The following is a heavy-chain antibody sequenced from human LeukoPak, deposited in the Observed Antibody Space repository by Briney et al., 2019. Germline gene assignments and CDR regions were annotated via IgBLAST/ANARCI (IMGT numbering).Heavy chain of an antibody. V-gene: IGHV3-74*01. D-gene: IGHD2/OR15-2a*01. J-gene: IGHJ4*02. CDR1: GNYW. CDR3: VSFYETY. Sequence: GGSLRLSCAASGNYWMHWVRQVPGKGLVWVSHINSDGSWTSYADSVKGRFTISKDNAMNTVYLQMNSLRAEDAAVYYCVSFYETYWGRGTLVTVSS. CDR2: INSDGSWT.